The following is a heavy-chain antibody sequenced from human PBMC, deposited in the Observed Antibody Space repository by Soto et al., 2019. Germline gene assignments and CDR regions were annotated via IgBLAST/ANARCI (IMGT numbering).Heavy chain of an antibody. CDR3: TQGFLEWLPDH. CDR1: GASISSGGYY. CDR2: IYYSGST. Sequence: SETLSLTCTVSGASISSGGYYWSWIRQHPGKGLEWTGYIYYSGSTYYNPSLKSRVTISVDTSKNQFSLKLSSVTAADTAVYYCTQGFLEWLPDHWGQGTLVTVSS. D-gene: IGHD3-3*01. V-gene: IGHV4-31*03. J-gene: IGHJ4*02.